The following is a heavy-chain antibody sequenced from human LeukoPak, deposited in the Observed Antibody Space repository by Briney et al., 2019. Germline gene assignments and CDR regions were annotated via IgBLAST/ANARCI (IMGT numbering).Heavy chain of an antibody. J-gene: IGHJ4*02. Sequence: GASVKVSCKASGYTFTNYYIHWVRQAPGQGLGWMGWINPISGGTNYAQKFQGRVTMTRDTSITTAYMDLSRLRSDDTAVYYCARIYYYDTSGYYYWGQGTLVTVSS. CDR2: INPISGGT. CDR1: GYTFTNYY. CDR3: ARIYYYDTSGYYY. V-gene: IGHV1-2*02. D-gene: IGHD3-22*01.